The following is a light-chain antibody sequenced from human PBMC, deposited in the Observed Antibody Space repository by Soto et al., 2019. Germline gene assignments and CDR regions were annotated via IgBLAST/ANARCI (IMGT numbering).Light chain of an antibody. V-gene: IGLV1-40*01. J-gene: IGLJ1*01. Sequence: QSVRTQPPSVSGAPGQRVTISCTGSSSNIGANYDVHWYQQRPGTAPKLLIFGNSNRPSGVPDRFSGSKSGTSASLAITGLQADDEGDYYCQSYDNTLSARSVFGTGTKLTVL. CDR1: SSNIGANYD. CDR2: GNS. CDR3: QSYDNTLSARSV.